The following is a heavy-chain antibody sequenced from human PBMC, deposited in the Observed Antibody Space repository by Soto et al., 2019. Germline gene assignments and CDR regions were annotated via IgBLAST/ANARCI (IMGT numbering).Heavy chain of an antibody. CDR2: ISPMFGAA. CDR1: GGTFNTYA. Sequence: QVQLVQSGAEMKKPGSSVKVSCQSSGGTFNTYAMNWVRQAPGQGPEWMGDISPMFGAANYAPKFQGRLTITADESTGTSYMQLRSLTSEDTALYFCAREVQVHTPAFVYWGQGTLVTVSS. CDR3: AREVQVHTPAFVY. D-gene: IGHD3-10*01. V-gene: IGHV1-69*19. J-gene: IGHJ4*02.